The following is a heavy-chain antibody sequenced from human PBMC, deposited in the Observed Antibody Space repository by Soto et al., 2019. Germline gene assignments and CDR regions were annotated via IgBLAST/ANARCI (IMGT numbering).Heavy chain of an antibody. CDR3: AKAISCVEGTHSYGMDG. Sequence: QVQLVESGGGVVQPGRSLRLSCAASGFTFSSYGMHWVRQAPGKGLEWVAFISYDGSNEYYAESVKGRFTISRDNSKNTLYMQMSSLRTEETAVYYCAKAISCVEGTHSYGMDGKRQGTTVTVSS. CDR2: ISYDGSNE. V-gene: IGHV3-30*18. CDR1: GFTFSSYG. J-gene: IGHJ6*02. D-gene: IGHD2-21*01.